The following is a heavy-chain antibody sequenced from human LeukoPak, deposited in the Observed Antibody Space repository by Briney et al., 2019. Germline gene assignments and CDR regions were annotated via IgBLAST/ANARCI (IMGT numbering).Heavy chain of an antibody. Sequence: GASVKVSCKASGGTFSSYAISWVRQAPGQGLEWMGWINTNTGNPTYAQGFTGRFVFSLDTSVSTAYLQISSLKAEDTAVYYCAREERIAAAGNDYWGQGTLVTVSS. D-gene: IGHD6-13*01. CDR3: AREERIAAAGNDY. CDR2: INTNTGNP. J-gene: IGHJ4*02. CDR1: GGTFSSYA. V-gene: IGHV7-4-1*02.